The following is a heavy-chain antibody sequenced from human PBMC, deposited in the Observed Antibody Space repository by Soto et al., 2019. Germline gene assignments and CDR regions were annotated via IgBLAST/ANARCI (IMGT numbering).Heavy chain of an antibody. D-gene: IGHD1-26*01. CDR2: VNHSGEA. CDR3: AREERFTSYWFET. CDR1: VGSFINYY. V-gene: IGHV4-34*01. Sequence: SATXSLTCGFYVGSFINYYCILFRQPPGKGLEWIGEVNHSGEATYNPSLQSRVSISLDTSNNHFSMKMTSVTAADTAIYFCAREERFTSYWFETWGQGTQV. J-gene: IGHJ5*02.